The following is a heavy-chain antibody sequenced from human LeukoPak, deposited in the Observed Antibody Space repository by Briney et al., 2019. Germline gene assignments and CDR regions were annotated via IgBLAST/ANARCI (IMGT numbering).Heavy chain of an antibody. J-gene: IGHJ6*03. Sequence: SETLSLTCTVSGGSISSGSYYWRWIRQPAGKGLEWIVRIYTSGSTNYNPSLKSRVTISVDTSKNQFSLKLSSVTAADTAVYYCAREYSSSSIYYYYYMDVWGKGTTVTVSS. CDR2: IYTSGST. CDR3: AREYSSSSIYYYYYMDV. V-gene: IGHV4-61*02. D-gene: IGHD6-6*01. CDR1: GGSISSGSYY.